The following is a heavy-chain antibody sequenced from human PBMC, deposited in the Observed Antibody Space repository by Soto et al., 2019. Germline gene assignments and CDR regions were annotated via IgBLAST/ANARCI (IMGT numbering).Heavy chain of an antibody. CDR1: GYTFTSYG. D-gene: IGHD4-4*01. V-gene: IGHV1-18*01. CDR2: ISAYNGNT. Sequence: ASVKVSCKASGYTFTSYGISWVRQAPGQGLEWMGWISAYNGNTNYAQKLQGRVTMTTDTSTSTAYMELRSLRSDDTAVYYCARDPIPRMTTVTTDYYYYMDVWGKGTTVTGSS. CDR3: ARDPIPRMTTVTTDYYYYMDV. J-gene: IGHJ6*03.